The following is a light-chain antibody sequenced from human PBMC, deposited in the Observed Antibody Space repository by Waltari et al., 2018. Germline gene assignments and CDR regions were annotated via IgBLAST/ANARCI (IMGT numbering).Light chain of an antibody. J-gene: IGKJ3*01. CDR1: QSLLHGNGLNY. Sequence: DIVMTQSPPSLPVTPGEPASISCRSSQSLLHGNGLNYLDWYLQKPGQSPQLLIYLGSNRASGVPDRISGSGSGTDFTLKISRVEADDVGVYYCMQALQTPFIFGPGTKLDVK. CDR3: MQALQTPFI. CDR2: LGS. V-gene: IGKV2-28*01.